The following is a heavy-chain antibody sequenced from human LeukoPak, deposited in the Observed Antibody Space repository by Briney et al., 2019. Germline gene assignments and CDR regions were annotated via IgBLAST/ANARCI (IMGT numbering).Heavy chain of an antibody. J-gene: IGHJ3*02. V-gene: IGHV3-30*18. CDR2: ISYDGSNK. CDR3: AKGGGGSGWDDAFDI. D-gene: IGHD6-19*01. Sequence: PGGSLRLSCAASGFTFSSYGMHWVRQAPGKGLEWVAVISYDGSNKYYADSVKGRFTISRDNSKNTLYLQMNSLGAEDTAVYYCAKGGGGSGWDDAFDIWGQGTMVTVSS. CDR1: GFTFSSYG.